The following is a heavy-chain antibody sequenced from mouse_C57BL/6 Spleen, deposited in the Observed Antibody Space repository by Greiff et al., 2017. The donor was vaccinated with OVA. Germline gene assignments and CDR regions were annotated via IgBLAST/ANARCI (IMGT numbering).Heavy chain of an antibody. Sequence: QVQLKQPGAELVRPGSSVKLSCKASGYTFTSYWMHWVKQRPIQGLEWIGNINPSDSATHYNQKFKDKATLTVDKSSSTAYMQLSSLTSEDSAVYYSARAGFADWGQGTLVTVSA. J-gene: IGHJ3*01. CDR3: ARAGFAD. CDR1: GYTFTSYW. CDR2: INPSDSAT. V-gene: IGHV1-52*01.